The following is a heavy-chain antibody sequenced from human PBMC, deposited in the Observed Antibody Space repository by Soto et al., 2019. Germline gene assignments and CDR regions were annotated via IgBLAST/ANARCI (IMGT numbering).Heavy chain of an antibody. D-gene: IGHD2-2*02. CDR1: GGSVSSDTHY. Sequence: SETLSLTCTVSGGSVSSDTHYWRWIRQTPGKRLEWIGFIYSSGSTNYNPSLKSRVTMSVDTSKNQFSLKLRSVIVADTAVYHCARFVRSCSGTTCYTRADVWGQGTTVTVSS. CDR3: ARFVRSCSGTTCYTRADV. V-gene: IGHV4-61*01. CDR2: IYSSGST. J-gene: IGHJ6*02.